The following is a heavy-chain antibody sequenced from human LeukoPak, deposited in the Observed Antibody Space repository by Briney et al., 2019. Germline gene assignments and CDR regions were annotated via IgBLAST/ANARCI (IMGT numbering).Heavy chain of an antibody. CDR3: ARDLSYYDILTGRQFDY. CDR1: GFTFSSYW. Sequence: GGSLRLSCAASGFTFSSYWMHWVRQAPGEGLVWVSRINNDASSTSYADSVKGRFTISRDNAKNTLYLQMNSLRAEDTAVYYCARDLSYYDILTGRQFDYWGQGTLVTVSS. V-gene: IGHV3-74*01. D-gene: IGHD3-9*01. CDR2: INNDASST. J-gene: IGHJ4*02.